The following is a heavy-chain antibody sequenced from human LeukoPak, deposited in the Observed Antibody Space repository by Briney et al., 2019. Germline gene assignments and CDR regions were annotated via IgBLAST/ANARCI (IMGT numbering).Heavy chain of an antibody. D-gene: IGHD3-16*01. J-gene: IGHJ5*02. CDR2: ISEDGGRR. V-gene: IGHV3-7*01. Sequence: PGGSLRLSCVASGFNFRSRWMSWVRQAPGKGLEWVAHISEDGGRRDYVDSLKGRFTISRDNAKDSLFLELNSLRTDDTAVYYCARDWGWAFDPWGQGTLVTVFS. CDR3: ARDWGWAFDP. CDR1: GFNFRSRW.